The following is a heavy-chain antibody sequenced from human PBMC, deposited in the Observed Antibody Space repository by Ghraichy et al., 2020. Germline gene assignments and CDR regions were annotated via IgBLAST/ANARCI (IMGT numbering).Heavy chain of an antibody. CDR1: GYTLTELS. J-gene: IGHJ4*02. V-gene: IGHV1-24*01. D-gene: IGHD3-22*01. CDR3: ATDRSYYYDSSGRYYFDY. Sequence: ASVKVSCKVSGYTLTELSMHWVRQAPGKGLEWMGGFDPEDGETIYAQKFQGRVTMTEDTSTDTAYMELSSLRSEDTAVYYCATDRSYYYDSSGRYYFDYWGQGTLVTV. CDR2: FDPEDGET.